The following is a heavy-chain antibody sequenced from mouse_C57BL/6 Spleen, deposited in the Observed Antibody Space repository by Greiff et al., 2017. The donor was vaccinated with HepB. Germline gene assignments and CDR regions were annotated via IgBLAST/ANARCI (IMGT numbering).Heavy chain of an antibody. Sequence: VQRVESGPGLVAPSQSLSITCTVSGFSLTSYGVHWVRQPPGKGLEWLVVIWSDGSTTYNSALKSRLSISKDNSKSQVFLKMNSLQTDDTAMYYCARHEEEVDYAMDYWGQGTSVTVSS. CDR1: GFSLTSYG. V-gene: IGHV2-6-1*01. J-gene: IGHJ4*01. CDR3: ARHEEEVDYAMDY. D-gene: IGHD1-1*02. CDR2: IWSDGST.